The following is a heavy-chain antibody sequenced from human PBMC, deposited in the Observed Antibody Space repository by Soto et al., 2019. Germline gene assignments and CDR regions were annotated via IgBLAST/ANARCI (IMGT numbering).Heavy chain of an antibody. D-gene: IGHD2-15*01. CDR2: ISGSGGST. V-gene: IGHV3-23*01. CDR1: GFTFSSYA. Sequence: EVQLLESGGGLVQPGGSLRLSCAASGFTFSSYAMSWVRQAPGKGLEWVSAISGSGGSTYYADSVKGRFTISRDNSKNTRYRQMKSLRAEDTAVYYCAKGPVANLISFDYWGQGTLVTVSS. J-gene: IGHJ4*02. CDR3: AKGPVANLISFDY.